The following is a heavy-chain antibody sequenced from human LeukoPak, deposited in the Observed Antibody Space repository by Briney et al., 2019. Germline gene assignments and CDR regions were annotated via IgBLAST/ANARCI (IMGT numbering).Heavy chain of an antibody. J-gene: IGHJ4*02. CDR2: ISYDGSNK. V-gene: IGHV3-30-3*01. CDR1: GFTFSSYA. Sequence: GGSLRLSCAASGFTFSSYAMHWVRQAPGKGLEWVAVISYDGSNKYYADSVKGRFTISRDNSKNTLYLQMNSLRAGDTAVYYCARGDGTPYYFDYWGQGTLVTVSS. CDR3: ARGDGTPYYFDY. D-gene: IGHD1-26*01.